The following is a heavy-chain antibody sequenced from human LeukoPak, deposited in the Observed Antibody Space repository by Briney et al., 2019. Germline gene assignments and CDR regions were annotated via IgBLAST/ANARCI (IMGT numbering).Heavy chain of an antibody. CDR2: IDNSGST. Sequence: PSQTLSLTCTVSGVSISSTGYYWTWIRQPAGKGLEWIGHIDNSGSTNCNPSLKSRVTMSVDTSKNQFSLKLSSVTAADTAVYYCARVLYGSGSYDYWGQGTLVTVSS. CDR3: ARVLYGSGSYDY. V-gene: IGHV4-61*09. J-gene: IGHJ4*02. CDR1: GVSISSTGYY. D-gene: IGHD3-10*01.